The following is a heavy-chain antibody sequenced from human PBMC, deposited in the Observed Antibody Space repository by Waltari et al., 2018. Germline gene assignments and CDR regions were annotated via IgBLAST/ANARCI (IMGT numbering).Heavy chain of an antibody. D-gene: IGHD1-26*01. CDR2: ISSSSSTI. CDR3: AREVKSGSLNY. V-gene: IGHV3-48*04. J-gene: IGHJ4*02. Sequence: EVQLVESGGGLVQPGGSLRLSCAASGFTFSSYSINWVRQAPGKGLEWVSYISSSSSTIYYADSVKGRFTISRDNAKNSLYLQMNSLRAEDTAVYYCAREVKSGSLNYWGQGTLVTVSS. CDR1: GFTFSSYS.